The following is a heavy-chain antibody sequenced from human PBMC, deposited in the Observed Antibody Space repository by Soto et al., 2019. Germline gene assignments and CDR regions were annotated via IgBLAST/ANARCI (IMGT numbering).Heavy chain of an antibody. J-gene: IGHJ5*02. CDR3: ARHINWNYQVDP. Sequence: PSETLSLTCTVSGDSISSVSHYWGWIRQPPGKGLERIGSMYYTGSSYYNPSLKSRVTMSLDTSRNEFSLKLSSVTAADTAVYYCARHINWNYQVDPWGQGSLVTVSS. CDR1: GDSISSVSHY. D-gene: IGHD1-7*01. CDR2: MYYTGSS. V-gene: IGHV4-39*01.